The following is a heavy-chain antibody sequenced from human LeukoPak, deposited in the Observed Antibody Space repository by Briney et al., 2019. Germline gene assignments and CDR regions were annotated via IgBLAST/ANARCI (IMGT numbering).Heavy chain of an antibody. D-gene: IGHD1-26*01. CDR2: ISYDGSNK. CDR1: GFTFSSHA. J-gene: IGHJ4*02. Sequence: PGRSLRLSCAASGFTFSSHAMHWVRQAPGKGLEWVAVISYDGSNKYYADSVKGRFTISRDNSKNTLYLQMNSLRAEDTAVYYCARDDGGSYVTTFDYWGQGTLVTVSS. V-gene: IGHV3-30*04. CDR3: ARDDGGSYVTTFDY.